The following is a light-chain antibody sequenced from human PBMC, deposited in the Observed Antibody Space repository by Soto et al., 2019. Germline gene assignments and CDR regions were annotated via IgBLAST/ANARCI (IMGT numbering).Light chain of an antibody. CDR1: QTVSSNY. CDR2: GAS. V-gene: IGKV3-20*01. CDR3: QQYGSSPRT. Sequence: EIVLTQSPGTLCLSQGERATLSCRASQTVSSNYLAWFQQKPGQAPRLLVYGASNRATGIPDRFSGSGSGTDFTLTISRLEPEDFAVYYCQQYGSSPRTFGQGTKVEIK. J-gene: IGKJ1*01.